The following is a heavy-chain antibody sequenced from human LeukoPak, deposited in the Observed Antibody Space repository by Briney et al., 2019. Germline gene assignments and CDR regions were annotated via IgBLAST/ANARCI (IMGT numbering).Heavy chain of an antibody. V-gene: IGHV4-30-2*01. CDR3: ARMVVTAVHGAFDI. CDR1: GGSISSGGYS. CDR2: IYHSGST. D-gene: IGHD2-21*02. Sequence: PSETLSLTCAVSGGSISSGGYSGSWIRQPPGKCLEWIGYIYHSGSTYYNPSLKSRVTISVDSSKNQFSLKLSSVTAADTAVYYCARMVVTAVHGAFDIWGQGTMVTVSS. J-gene: IGHJ3*02.